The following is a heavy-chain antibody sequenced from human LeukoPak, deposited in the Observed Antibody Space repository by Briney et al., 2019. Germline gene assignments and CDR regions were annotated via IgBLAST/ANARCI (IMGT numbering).Heavy chain of an antibody. J-gene: IGHJ5*02. Sequence: GGSLRLSCAASGFTFSSYAMSWVRQAPGKGLEWVSAISGSGGSTYYADSVKGRFTISRDNSKNTLYLQMNSRRAEDTGVYYCAKGDIVVRGWFDAWGQGTLVTVSS. CDR3: AKGDIVVRGWFDA. D-gene: IGHD2-15*01. CDR1: GFTFSSYA. V-gene: IGHV3-23*01. CDR2: ISGSGGST.